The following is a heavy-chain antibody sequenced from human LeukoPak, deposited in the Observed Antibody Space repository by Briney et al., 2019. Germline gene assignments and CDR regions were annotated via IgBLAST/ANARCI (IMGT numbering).Heavy chain of an antibody. CDR1: GGTFSSYA. CDR2: NIPILGIA. V-gene: IGHV1-69*04. Sequence: SVKVSCKASGGTFSSYAISWVRQAPGQGLEWMGRNIPILGIANYAQKFQGRVTITADKSTSTAYMELSSLRSEDTAVYYCARVHSPTGYSSGWFDHWGQGTLVTVSS. D-gene: IGHD6-19*01. CDR3: ARVHSPTGYSSGWFDH. J-gene: IGHJ5*02.